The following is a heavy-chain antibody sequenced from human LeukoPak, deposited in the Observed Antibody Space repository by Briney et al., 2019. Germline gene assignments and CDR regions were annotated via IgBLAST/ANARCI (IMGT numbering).Heavy chain of an antibody. J-gene: IGHJ2*01. CDR3: ARLLTTAIKWAWYFDL. CDR1: GFTVSNNY. D-gene: IGHD4-17*01. V-gene: IGHV3-66*04. CDR2: LYSDGNT. Sequence: GGSLRLSCATSGFTVSNNYMSWVRQAPGRGLEWVSVLYSDGNTYYPDSAKGRFTISRDNSKNVLSLQMNTLRADDTAVYYCARLLTTAIKWAWYFDLWGRGTLVTVSS.